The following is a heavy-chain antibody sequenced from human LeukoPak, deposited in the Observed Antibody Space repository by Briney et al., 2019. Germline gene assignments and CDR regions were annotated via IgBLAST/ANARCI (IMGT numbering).Heavy chain of an antibody. CDR1: GYTLTSYG. V-gene: IGHV1-46*01. CDR3: ARGPASFPDY. CDR2: INPSGGST. J-gene: IGHJ4*02. Sequence: ASVKVSCKASGYTLTSYGISWGRHAPGQGLEWMGIINPSGGSTSYAQKFQGRVTMTRDTSTSTVYMELSSLRSEDTAVYYCARGPASFPDYWGQGTLVTVSS. D-gene: IGHD2/OR15-2a*01.